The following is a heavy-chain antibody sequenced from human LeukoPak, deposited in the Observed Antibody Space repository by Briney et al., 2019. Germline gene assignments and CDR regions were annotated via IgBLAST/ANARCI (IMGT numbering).Heavy chain of an antibody. V-gene: IGHV4-59*01. Sequence: SETLSLTCTVSGGSISGYYWSWIRQPPGKGLEWIAYIYYSGSTNYNPSLKSRVTMSVDTSKNQFSLKLTSVTAADRAVYYCARGYSSSSYYFDSWGQGTLVRVSS. CDR2: IYYSGST. CDR3: ARGYSSSSYYFDS. CDR1: GGSISGYY. J-gene: IGHJ4*02. D-gene: IGHD6-6*01.